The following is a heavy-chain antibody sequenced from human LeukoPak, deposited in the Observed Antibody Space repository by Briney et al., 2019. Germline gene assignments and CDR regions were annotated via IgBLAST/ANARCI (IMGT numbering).Heavy chain of an antibody. CDR2: IYSGGST. Sequence: GGSLRLSCAASGFTVSSNYMSWVRQAPGKGLEGVSVIYSGGSTYYADSVKGRFTISRDNSKNTLYLQMNSLRAEDTAVYYCAREGYSYGYSRTNDYYYYYMDVWGKGTTVTVSS. CDR3: AREGYSYGYSRTNDYYYYYMDV. D-gene: IGHD5-18*01. V-gene: IGHV3-66*02. CDR1: GFTVSSNY. J-gene: IGHJ6*03.